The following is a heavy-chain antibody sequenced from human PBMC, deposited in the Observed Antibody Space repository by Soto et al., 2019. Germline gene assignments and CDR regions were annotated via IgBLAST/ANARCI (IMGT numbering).Heavy chain of an antibody. J-gene: IGHJ5*02. CDR3: ARARQGYYDSSGYP. V-gene: IGHV1-69*02. D-gene: IGHD3-22*01. Sequence: QVQLVQSGAEVKKPGSSVKVSCKASGGTFSSYTISWVRQAPGQGLEWMGRIIPILGIANYAQKFQGRVTITADKSTSTAYMELSSLRSEDTAVYYCARARQGYYDSSGYPWGQGTLVTVSS. CDR1: GGTFSSYT. CDR2: IIPILGIA.